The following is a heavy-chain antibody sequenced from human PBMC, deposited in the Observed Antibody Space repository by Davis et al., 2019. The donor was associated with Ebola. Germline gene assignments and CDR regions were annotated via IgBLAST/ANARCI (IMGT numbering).Heavy chain of an antibody. Sequence: ASVKVSCKASGYTFTGYYMHWVRQAPGQGLEWMGWINPNSGGTNYAQKFQGWVTMTRDTSISTAYMELSRLRSDDTAVYYCARGREWYYDSSGYNYCMDVWGQGTTVTVSS. J-gene: IGHJ6*02. CDR2: INPNSGGT. CDR3: ARGREWYYDSSGYNYCMDV. CDR1: GYTFTGYY. V-gene: IGHV1-2*04. D-gene: IGHD3-22*01.